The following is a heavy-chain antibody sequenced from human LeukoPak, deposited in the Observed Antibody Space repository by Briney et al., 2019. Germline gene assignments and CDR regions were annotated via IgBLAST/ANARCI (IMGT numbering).Heavy chain of an antibody. V-gene: IGHV4-61*01. J-gene: IGHJ3*02. CDR1: GGSVSSGSYY. CDR3: ATRTFRGAFDI. D-gene: IGHD2-2*01. Sequence: SETLSLTCTVSGGSVSSGSYYWSWIRQPPGKGLEWIGYIYYSGSTYYNPSLQSRVTISVDTSKNQFSLKLSSVTAADSAVYYCATRTFRGAFDIWGQGTMVTVSS. CDR2: IYYSGST.